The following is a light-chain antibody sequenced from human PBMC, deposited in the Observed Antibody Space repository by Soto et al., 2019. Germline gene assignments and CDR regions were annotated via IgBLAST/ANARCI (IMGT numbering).Light chain of an antibody. Sequence: QSVLTQPPSVSGAPGQRVIISCTGSNSNIGASHDVHWYQQLPGTAPRLIIYANNNRPSGVTDRFSGSRSDTSASLAITGLQTEDEADYYCQSYDSSLSGSLFGGGTKLTVL. CDR3: QSYDSSLSGSL. J-gene: IGLJ2*01. CDR1: NSNIGASHD. CDR2: ANN. V-gene: IGLV1-40*01.